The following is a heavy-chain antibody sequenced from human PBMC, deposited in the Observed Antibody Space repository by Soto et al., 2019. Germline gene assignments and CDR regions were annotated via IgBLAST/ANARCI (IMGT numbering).Heavy chain of an antibody. CDR3: ALYDYSNYYAVHGYYDGMDV. Sequence: QVQLVQSGAEVKKPGASVKVSCKASGYTFTSYGISWVRQAPGQVLEWMGWISAYNGNTNYAQKLQGRVTMTTATATRTDSMELRRLRDDDTAVYYWALYDYSNYYAVHGYYDGMDVRGQGTTVTGTS. D-gene: IGHD4-4*01. CDR1: GYTFTSYG. CDR2: ISAYNGNT. V-gene: IGHV1-18*01. J-gene: IGHJ6*02.